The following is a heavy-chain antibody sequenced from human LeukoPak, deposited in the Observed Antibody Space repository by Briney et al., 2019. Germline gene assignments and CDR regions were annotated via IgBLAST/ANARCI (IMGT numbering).Heavy chain of an antibody. D-gene: IGHD4-17*01. CDR2: ISAYNGNT. J-gene: IGHJ2*01. Sequence: ASVKVSCKASGYTFTSYGISWVRQAPGQGLEWMGWISAYNGNTNYAQKLQGRVTMTTDTSTSSAYMELRSLRSDDTAVYYCARVELDDYGDYYWYFDLWGRGTLVTVSS. CDR1: GYTFTSYG. V-gene: IGHV1-18*01. CDR3: ARVELDDYGDYYWYFDL.